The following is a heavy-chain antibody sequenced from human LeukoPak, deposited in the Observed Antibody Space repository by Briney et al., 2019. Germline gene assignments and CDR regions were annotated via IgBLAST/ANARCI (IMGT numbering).Heavy chain of an antibody. D-gene: IGHD3-10*01. V-gene: IGHV3-15*01. J-gene: IGHJ4*02. CDR3: TTHYRLGRHYNIFDH. CDR1: GITFSDTW. Sequence: GGSLRLSCAASGITFSDTWMSWVRQAPGKGLEWVARITSIVNGGTTDYAAPVKGRFTVSRDDSKNTVFLQMNSLKTEDTAVYYCTTHYRLGRHYNIFDHWGQGTLVTVSS. CDR2: ITSIVNGGTT.